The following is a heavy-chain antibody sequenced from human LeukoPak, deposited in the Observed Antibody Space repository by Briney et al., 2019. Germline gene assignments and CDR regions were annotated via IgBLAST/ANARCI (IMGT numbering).Heavy chain of an antibody. V-gene: IGHV3-21*03. Sequence: GGSLRLSCAASGFSFSTYSMSWVRQAPGKGLEGVSAITRSSSSIYCADSVKGRFTISRDNAKKSVYLQMNSLRAEATAVYYCVSELYFSDSSGLWGPGTMVTVSS. CDR1: GFSFSTYS. CDR3: VSELYFSDSSGL. CDR2: ITRSSSSI. D-gene: IGHD3-22*01. J-gene: IGHJ3*01.